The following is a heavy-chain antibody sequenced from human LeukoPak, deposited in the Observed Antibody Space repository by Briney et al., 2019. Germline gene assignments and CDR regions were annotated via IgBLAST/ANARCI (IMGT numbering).Heavy chain of an antibody. J-gene: IGHJ4*02. D-gene: IGHD1-20*01. CDR2: ISTSSTYI. Sequence: SGGSLRLSCAGSGFTFRSYAMHWVRQAPGKGLEWVSSISTSSTYIYYADSVKGRFTISRDNAKNSLYLQMNSLRAEDTAVYYCARDPPFIIGTTFFDYWGQGTLVTVSS. CDR1: GFTFRSYA. V-gene: IGHV3-21*01. CDR3: ARDPPFIIGTTFFDY.